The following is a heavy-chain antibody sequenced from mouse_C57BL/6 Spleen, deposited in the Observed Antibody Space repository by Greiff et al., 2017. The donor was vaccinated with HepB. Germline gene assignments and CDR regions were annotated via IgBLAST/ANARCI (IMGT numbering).Heavy chain of an antibody. Sequence: EVQLQQSGPELVKPGASVKMSCKASGYTFTDYNMHWVKQSHGKSLEWIGYINPNNGGTSYNQKFKGKATLTVNKSSSTAYMELRSLTSEDSAVYYCARFLIYYYGSSDYYAMDYWGQGTSVTVSS. CDR1: GYTFTDYN. CDR2: INPNNGGT. CDR3: ARFLIYYYGSSDYYAMDY. J-gene: IGHJ4*01. V-gene: IGHV1-22*01. D-gene: IGHD1-1*01.